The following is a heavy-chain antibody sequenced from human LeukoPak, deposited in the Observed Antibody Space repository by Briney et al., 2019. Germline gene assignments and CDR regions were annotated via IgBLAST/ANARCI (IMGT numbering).Heavy chain of an antibody. Sequence: GGSLRLSCAASGFTFSSYWMHWVRQAPGKGLVWVSRIKTDGSSTSYADSVKGRFTISRDNAKNTLYLQMNSLRVEDTAVYFCAKSGPAYDSGYLPFDFWGQGTLVTVSS. V-gene: IGHV3-74*01. J-gene: IGHJ4*02. CDR2: IKTDGSST. CDR1: GFTFSSYW. D-gene: IGHD3-10*01. CDR3: AKSGPAYDSGYLPFDF.